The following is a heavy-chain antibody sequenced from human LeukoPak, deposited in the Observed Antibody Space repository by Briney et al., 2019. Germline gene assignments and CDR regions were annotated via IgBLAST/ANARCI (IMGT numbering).Heavy chain of an antibody. J-gene: IGHJ3*02. D-gene: IGHD6-13*01. CDR3: ARDVAAAADPDAFDI. CDR2: INPNSGGT. CDR1: GYTFTSYG. Sequence: ASVKVSCKASGYTFTSYGISWVRQAPGQGLEWMGWINPNSGGTNYAQKFQGRVTMTRDTSISTAYMELSRLRSDDTAVYYCARDVAAAADPDAFDIWGQGTMVTVSS. V-gene: IGHV1-2*02.